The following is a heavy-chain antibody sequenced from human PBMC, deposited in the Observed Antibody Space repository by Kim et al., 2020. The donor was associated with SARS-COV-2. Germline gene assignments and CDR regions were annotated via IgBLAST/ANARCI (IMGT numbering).Heavy chain of an antibody. Sequence: GGSLRLSCAASGFTFSSYAMHWVRQAPGKGLEWVAVISYDGSNNYYADSVKGRFTISRDNSKKTLYLQMNSLRAEDTAVYYCARAGLGNYYYGMDVWGQG. V-gene: IGHV3-30-3*01. D-gene: IGHD1-26*01. CDR3: ARAGLGNYYYGMDV. CDR1: GFTFSSYA. CDR2: ISYDGSNN. J-gene: IGHJ6*02.